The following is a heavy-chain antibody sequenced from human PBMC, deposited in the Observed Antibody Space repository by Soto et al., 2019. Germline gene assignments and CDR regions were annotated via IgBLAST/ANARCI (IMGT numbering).Heavy chain of an antibody. CDR3: ARASYCTNGVCYMGV. CDR2: INHSGST. CDR1: GGSFSGYY. J-gene: IGHJ6*04. D-gene: IGHD2-8*01. Sequence: SETLSLTCAVYGGSFSGYYWSWIRQPPGKGLEWIGEINHSGSTNYNPSLKSRVTISVDTSKNQFSLKLSSVTAADTAVYYCARASYCTNGVCYMGVWGKGTTVTVSS. V-gene: IGHV4-34*01.